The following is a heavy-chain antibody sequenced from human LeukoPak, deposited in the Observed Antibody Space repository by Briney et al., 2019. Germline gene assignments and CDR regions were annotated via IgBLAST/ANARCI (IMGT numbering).Heavy chain of an antibody. CDR2: IIPIFGTA. CDR3: ARGGHYYDSSGYYWSGGY. CDR1: GGTFSSYA. Sequence: SVKVSCKASGGTFSSYAISWVRQAPGQGLEWMGGIIPIFGTANYAQKSQGRVTITADESTSTAYMELSSLRSEDTAVYYCARGGHYYDSSGYYWSGGYWGQGTLVTVSS. D-gene: IGHD3-22*01. J-gene: IGHJ4*02. V-gene: IGHV1-69*13.